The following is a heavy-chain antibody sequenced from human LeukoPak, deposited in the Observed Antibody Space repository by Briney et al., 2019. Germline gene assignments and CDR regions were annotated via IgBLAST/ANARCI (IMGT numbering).Heavy chain of an antibody. V-gene: IGHV1-2*02. Sequence: ASVKVSCKASGYTFTGYYMHWVRQAPGQGLEWMGWINPNSGGTNYAQKFQGRVTMTRDTSISTAYMELSRLRSDDTAVYYCAQARGKDCSSTSCYFPSYYGMDVWGQGTTVTVSS. CDR3: AQARGKDCSSTSCYFPSYYGMDV. D-gene: IGHD2-2*01. CDR2: INPNSGGT. J-gene: IGHJ6*02. CDR1: GYTFTGYY.